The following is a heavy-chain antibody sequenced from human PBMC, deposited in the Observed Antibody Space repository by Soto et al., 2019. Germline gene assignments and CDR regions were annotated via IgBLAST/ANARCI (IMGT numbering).Heavy chain of an antibody. CDR3: ERGGGSLNS. D-gene: IGHD2-15*01. Sequence: DVQLVESGGGLVKPGGSLRLSCEVSGFSFSISAMNWVRQAPGKGLEWVSSINSGSTSVRYADSVKGRFTISRDNANNSLSLHMNRLRVEDTAVYYCERGGGSLNSWGQGTLVTVSS. CDR1: GFSFSISA. V-gene: IGHV3-21*02. CDR2: INSGSTSV. J-gene: IGHJ4*02.